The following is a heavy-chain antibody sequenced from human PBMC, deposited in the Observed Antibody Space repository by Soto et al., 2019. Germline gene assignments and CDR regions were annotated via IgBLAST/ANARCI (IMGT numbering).Heavy chain of an antibody. D-gene: IGHD5-18*01. Sequence: EVQLLESGGGLVQPGGSLRLSCAASGFTFSSYAMSWVRQAPGKGLEWVSAISGSGGSTYYADSVKGRFTISRDNSKNTLYLQMNSLRAEDTAVYYCAKRYDVDTAISHYYYYYMDVWGKGTTVTVSS. CDR3: AKRYDVDTAISHYYYYYMDV. V-gene: IGHV3-23*01. CDR1: GFTFSSYA. J-gene: IGHJ6*03. CDR2: ISGSGGST.